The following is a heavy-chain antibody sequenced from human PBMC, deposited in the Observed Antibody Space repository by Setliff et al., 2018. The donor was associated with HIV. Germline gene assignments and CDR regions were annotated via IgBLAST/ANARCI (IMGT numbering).Heavy chain of an antibody. Sequence: ASVKVSCKASGYTFTGYYMHWVRQAPGQGLEWMGWINPNSGGTNYAQKFQGRVTMTRDTSISTAYMELSGLRSDDTAVYYCARDDYYDSSGYWGSYYYYGMDVWGQGTTVTVSS. CDR3: ARDDYYDSSGYWGSYYYYGMDV. CDR1: GYTFTGYY. D-gene: IGHD3-22*01. J-gene: IGHJ6*02. CDR2: INPNSGGT. V-gene: IGHV1-2*02.